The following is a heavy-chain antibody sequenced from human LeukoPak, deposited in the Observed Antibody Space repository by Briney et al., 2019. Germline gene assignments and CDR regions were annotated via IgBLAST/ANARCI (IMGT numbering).Heavy chain of an antibody. J-gene: IGHJ4*02. V-gene: IGHV3-23*01. Sequence: PGGSLRLSCAASGFTFSSYAMNWVRQAPGRGLEWVSAISGTTINTYYADSVKGRFTISRDNSKNTLYLQMNSLRAEDTAVYYCARDGGSYKGRPFDYWGQGTLVTVSS. CDR2: ISGTTINT. CDR1: GFTFSSYA. CDR3: ARDGGSYKGRPFDY. D-gene: IGHD1-26*01.